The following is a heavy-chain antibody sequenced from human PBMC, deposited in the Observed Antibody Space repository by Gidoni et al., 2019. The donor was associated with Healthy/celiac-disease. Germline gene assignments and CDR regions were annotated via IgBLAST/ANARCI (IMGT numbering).Heavy chain of an antibody. CDR3: AKARGFTYGIDAFDI. Sequence: EVQLVESGGDLVQAGTAMRLSCEVSGFTFEDYAMHWVRQGPGKGLEWVSGINWNSASAGYAESVEGRFTISRDNAKKSLYLQMTSLSPEDTAVYYCAKARGFTYGIDAFDIWGHGTMVTVSS. D-gene: IGHD5-18*01. V-gene: IGHV3-9*01. CDR2: INWNSASA. J-gene: IGHJ3*02. CDR1: GFTFEDYA.